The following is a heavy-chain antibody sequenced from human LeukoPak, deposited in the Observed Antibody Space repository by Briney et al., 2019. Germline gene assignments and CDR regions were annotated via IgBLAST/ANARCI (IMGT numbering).Heavy chain of an antibody. CDR3: ARAPLEWSPLDALDI. CDR2: IWYDGSNN. V-gene: IGHV3-33*01. J-gene: IGHJ3*02. CDR1: GFTFSSYG. D-gene: IGHD3-3*01. Sequence: GGSLRLSCAASGFTFSSYGMHWVRQAPGKGLEWVAVIWYDGSNNYYADSVKGRFTISRDNSKNTLYLQMNSLRVEDTAVYYCARAPLEWSPLDALDIRGQGTMVTVSS.